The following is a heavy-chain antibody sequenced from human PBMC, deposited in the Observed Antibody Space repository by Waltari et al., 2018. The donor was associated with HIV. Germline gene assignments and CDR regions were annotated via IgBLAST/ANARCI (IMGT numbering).Heavy chain of an antibody. J-gene: IGHJ3*02. V-gene: IGHV1-8*01. CDR2: LNPNSGAT. Sequence: QVQLVQSGAEVKKPGASVKVSCKASGYTFPSYYINWVRQATGQGLEWMGWLNPNSGATGYAQKFQGRVTMTRNTSTSTAYLELSSLRSEDTALYYCARLLLEWRGGENGVFHIWGQGTMVTVSS. CDR3: ARLLLEWRGGENGVFHI. D-gene: IGHD2-8*01. CDR1: GYTFPSYY.